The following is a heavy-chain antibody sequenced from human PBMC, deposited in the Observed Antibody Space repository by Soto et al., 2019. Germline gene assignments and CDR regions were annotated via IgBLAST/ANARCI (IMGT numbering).Heavy chain of an antibody. V-gene: IGHV3-53*01. J-gene: IGHJ5*02. CDR3: ARGRAVAGIWDYNWFEP. Sequence: PVGSVRLSCAASGFTVSSNYMSCVRQAPGKGLEWVSVIYSGGSTYYADSVKGRFTISRDNSKNTLYLQMNSLRAEDTAVYYCARGRAVAGIWDYNWFEPWGQGTLVTVSS. D-gene: IGHD6-19*01. CDR2: IYSGGST. CDR1: GFTVSSNY.